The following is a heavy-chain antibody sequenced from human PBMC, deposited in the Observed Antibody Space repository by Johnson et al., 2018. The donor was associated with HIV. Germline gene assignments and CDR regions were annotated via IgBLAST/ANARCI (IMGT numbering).Heavy chain of an antibody. D-gene: IGHD6-6*01. CDR2: INWNGGST. CDR1: GFTFDDYG. V-gene: IGHV3-20*04. J-gene: IGHJ3*02. Sequence: VQLVESGGGVVRPGGSLRLSCVASGFTFDDYGMNWVRQVPGKGLEWVSGINWNGGSTDYADSVKGRFTVSRDNAKNTLYLQRNSLKTEDTAVYYCTSPQGSSNAFDIWGQGTMVTVSS. CDR3: TSPQGSSNAFDI.